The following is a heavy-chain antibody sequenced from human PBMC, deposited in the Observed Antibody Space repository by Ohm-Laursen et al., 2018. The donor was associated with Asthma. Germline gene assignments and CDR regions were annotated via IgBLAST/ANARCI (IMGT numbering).Heavy chain of an antibody. CDR3: ASPQAGRADRHFDL. D-gene: IGHD6-19*01. J-gene: IGHJ2*01. Sequence: SLRLSCTASGFTVSNYWVHWVRQAPGKGLVWVSRINGDGSTTTYADSVRGRFTITRDNAKNTVYLQMNSLRAEDTAVYYCASPQAGRADRHFDLWGRGTLVTVSS. CDR2: INGDGSTT. CDR1: GFTVSNYW. V-gene: IGHV3-74*01.